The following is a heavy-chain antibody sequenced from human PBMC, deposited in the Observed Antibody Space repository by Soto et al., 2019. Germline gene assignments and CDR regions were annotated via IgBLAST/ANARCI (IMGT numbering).Heavy chain of an antibody. CDR2: IQSDGAT. CDR3: ARGQLFFYHYYGMDV. D-gene: IGHD2-21*02. J-gene: IGHJ6*02. CDR1: GFSVRSTY. Sequence: VQLVESGGGFIQPGGSLRLSCGASGFSVRSTYMNWVRQAPGKGLEWVSLIQSDGATQYADSVKGRFTISRDNSRNTLYLQMNSLRDVDTAVYYCARGQLFFYHYYGMDVWGQGTTVTVSS. V-gene: IGHV3-53*01.